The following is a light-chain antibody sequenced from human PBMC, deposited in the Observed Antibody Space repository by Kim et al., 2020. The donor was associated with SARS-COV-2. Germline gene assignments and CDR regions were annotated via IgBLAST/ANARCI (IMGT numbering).Light chain of an antibody. CDR1: QSVSSY. V-gene: IGKV3-11*01. CDR3: QQRNNWPRYT. CDR2: DAS. Sequence: LSPGERATLSCRASQSVSSYLAWYQQKPGQAPRLLIYDASNRATGIPARFSGSGSGTDFTLTISSLEPEDFAVYYCQQRNNWPRYTFGQGTKLEI. J-gene: IGKJ2*01.